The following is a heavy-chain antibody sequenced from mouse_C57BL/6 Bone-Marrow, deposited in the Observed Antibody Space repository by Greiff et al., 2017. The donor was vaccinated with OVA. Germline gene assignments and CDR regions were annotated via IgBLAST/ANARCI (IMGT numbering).Heavy chain of an antibody. Sequence: EVKLVESEGGLVQPGSSMKLSCTASGFTFSDYYMAWVRQVPEKGLEWVANINYDGSSTYYLASLKSRFIISRDNAKNILYLQMSSLKSEDTATYYCARDREGKGYFDVWGTGTTVTVSS. D-gene: IGHD2-1*01. CDR1: GFTFSDYY. J-gene: IGHJ1*03. V-gene: IGHV5-16*01. CDR3: ARDREGKGYFDV. CDR2: INYDGSST.